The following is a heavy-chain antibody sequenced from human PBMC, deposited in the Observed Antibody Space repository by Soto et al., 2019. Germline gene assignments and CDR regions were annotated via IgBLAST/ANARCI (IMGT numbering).Heavy chain of an antibody. Sequence: GESLKISCKGSGYSFTSYWIGWVRQMPGKGLEWMGIIYPGDSDTRYSPSFQGQVTISADKSISTAYLQWSSLKASDTAMYYCARQVMITFGGVIVCYFDYWGQGTLVTVSS. CDR2: IYPGDSDT. CDR1: GYSFTSYW. D-gene: IGHD3-16*02. CDR3: ARQVMITFGGVIVCYFDY. V-gene: IGHV5-51*01. J-gene: IGHJ4*02.